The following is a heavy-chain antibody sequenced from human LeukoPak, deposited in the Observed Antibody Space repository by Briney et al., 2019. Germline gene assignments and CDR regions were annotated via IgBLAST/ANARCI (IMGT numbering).Heavy chain of an antibody. CDR3: AKGLGTMGWILFQH. CDR1: GFIFSSYE. J-gene: IGHJ1*01. V-gene: IGHV3-48*03. D-gene: IGHD5-18*01. CDR2: ISSAGSPI. Sequence: GGSLRLSCAASGFIFSSYEMNWVRQAPGKGLEWVSYISSAGSPIYYADSVKGRFTISRDSAKNSLYLQMNSLRADDTAVYYCAKGLGTMGWILFQHWGQGTLVTVSS.